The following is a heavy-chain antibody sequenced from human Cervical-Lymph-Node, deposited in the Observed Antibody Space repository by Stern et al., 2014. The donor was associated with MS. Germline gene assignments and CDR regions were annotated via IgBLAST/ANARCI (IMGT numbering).Heavy chain of an antibody. Sequence: QVQLVQSGADVKKPGSSLRVSCKASGGISWLRQAPGQGLEWMGGIIPFVGTANYAQNFQGRLTIIADTSTNTTYMGLSSPRFDDRAVYYWARGAGDNWFDPWGQGTLVSVSS. D-gene: IGHD3-10*01. CDR3: ARGAGDNWFDP. CDR2: IIPFVGTA. CDR1: GG. V-gene: IGHV1-69*06. J-gene: IGHJ5*02.